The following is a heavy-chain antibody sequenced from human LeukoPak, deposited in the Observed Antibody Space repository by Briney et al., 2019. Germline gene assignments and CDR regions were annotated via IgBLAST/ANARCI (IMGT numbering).Heavy chain of an antibody. CDR1: GYIFTSYY. Sequence: ASVKVSCKASGYIFTSYYMHWVRQAPGQGLEWMGIISPSGGSATYAQKFQGRVTITADESTSTAYMELSSLRSEDTAVYYCARNNWFDPWGQGTLVTVSS. CDR2: ISPSGGSA. J-gene: IGHJ5*02. V-gene: IGHV1-46*01. CDR3: ARNNWFDP.